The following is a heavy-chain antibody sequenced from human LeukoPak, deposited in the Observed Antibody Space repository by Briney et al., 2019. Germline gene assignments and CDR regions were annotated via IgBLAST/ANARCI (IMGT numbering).Heavy chain of an antibody. CDR2: ISWNSVSI. CDR1: GFTFDDYA. V-gene: IGHV3-9*01. D-gene: IGHD3-16*01. CDR3: AKDIGMRGISYFDY. J-gene: IGHJ4*02. Sequence: GRSLRLSCAASGFTFDDYAMHWVRQAPGKGLEWVSGISWNSVSIGYADSVKGRFTISRDNAKNSLYLQMNSLRAEDTALYYCAKDIGMRGISYFDYWGQGTLVTVSS.